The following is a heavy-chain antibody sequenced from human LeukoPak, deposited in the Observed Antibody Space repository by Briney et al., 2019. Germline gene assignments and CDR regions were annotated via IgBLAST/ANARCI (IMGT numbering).Heavy chain of an antibody. D-gene: IGHD6-13*01. CDR1: SGSISTYY. Sequence: SETLSLTCTVSSGSISTYYWSWIRQPPGKGLAWIGYIYYSGSTNYNPSLNSRVTISVDTSKNQFSLKLSSVTAADTAVYYCARSFHSSSWYFDYWGQGTLVTVSS. CDR3: ARSFHSSSWYFDY. V-gene: IGHV4-59*08. J-gene: IGHJ4*02. CDR2: IYYSGST.